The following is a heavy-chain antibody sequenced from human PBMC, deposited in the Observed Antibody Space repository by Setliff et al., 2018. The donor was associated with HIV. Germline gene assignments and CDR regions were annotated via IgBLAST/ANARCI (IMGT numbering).Heavy chain of an antibody. CDR2: IKQDGTEK. Sequence: GGSLRLSCAASGFTFSSYWMNWVRQAPGKGLEWVANIKQDGTEKYYVDSVKGRFTISRDNAKNSLYLQMNSLRAEDTAVYYCARASRVRAHHDYSNYKGWFDPWGQGTLVTVS. CDR1: GFTFSSYW. CDR3: ARASRVRAHHDYSNYKGWFDP. D-gene: IGHD4-4*01. V-gene: IGHV3-7*01. J-gene: IGHJ5*02.